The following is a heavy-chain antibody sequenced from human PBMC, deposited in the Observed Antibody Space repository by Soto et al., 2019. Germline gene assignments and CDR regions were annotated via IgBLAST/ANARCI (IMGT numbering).Heavy chain of an antibody. CDR2: IYDSGVT. D-gene: IGHD5-18*01. J-gene: IGHJ3*01. Sequence: SETLSLTCTVSGGSVGSGEYYYSWIRQPPGKGLEWIGYIYDSGVTNYTPSLKGRVTLSLDRSNNQVSLKLRSVTAADTAVYFCARDVAHGYTENVWGQGTMVTVSS. CDR3: ARDVAHGYTENV. V-gene: IGHV4-30-4*01. CDR1: GGSVGSGEYY.